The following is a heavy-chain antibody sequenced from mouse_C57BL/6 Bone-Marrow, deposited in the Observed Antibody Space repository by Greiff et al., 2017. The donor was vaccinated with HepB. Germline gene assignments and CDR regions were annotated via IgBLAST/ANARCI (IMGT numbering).Heavy chain of an antibody. CDR2: ISSGSSTI. D-gene: IGHD2-4*01. V-gene: IGHV5-17*01. CDR3: ARPLFYYDFFAY. J-gene: IGHJ3*01. CDR1: GFTFSDYG. Sequence: EVQLVESGGGLVKPGGSLKLSCAASGFTFSDYGMHWVRQAPEKGLEWVAYISSGSSTIYYADTVKGRFTISRDNAKNTLFLQMTSLRSEDTAMYYCARPLFYYDFFAYWGQGTLVTVSA.